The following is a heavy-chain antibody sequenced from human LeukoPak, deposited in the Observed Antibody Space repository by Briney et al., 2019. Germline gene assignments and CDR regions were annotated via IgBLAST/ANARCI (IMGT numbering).Heavy chain of an antibody. Sequence: PGGSLRLSCAASGFTFSDHYMDWVRQAPGKGLEWVGRTRNKANSYTTEYAASVKGRFTISRDDSKNSLYLQMNSLKTEDTAVYFCAKAGAYSYFDLWGRGTLVTVSS. J-gene: IGHJ4*02. V-gene: IGHV3-72*01. CDR3: AKAGAYSYFDL. CDR1: GFTFSDHY. CDR2: TRNKANSYTT. D-gene: IGHD3-16*01.